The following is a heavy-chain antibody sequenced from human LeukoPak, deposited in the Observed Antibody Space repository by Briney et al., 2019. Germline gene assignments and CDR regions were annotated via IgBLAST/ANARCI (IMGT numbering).Heavy chain of an antibody. Sequence: PSETLSLTCTVSGGSISSYYWSWIRQPAGKGXXXIGRIYTSGSTNYNPSLKSRVTMSVDTSKNQFSLKLSSVTAADTAVYYCARAAAGSYDWFDPWGQGTLVTVSS. J-gene: IGHJ5*02. CDR3: ARAAAGSYDWFDP. D-gene: IGHD6-13*01. CDR1: GGSISSYY. V-gene: IGHV4-4*07. CDR2: IYTSGST.